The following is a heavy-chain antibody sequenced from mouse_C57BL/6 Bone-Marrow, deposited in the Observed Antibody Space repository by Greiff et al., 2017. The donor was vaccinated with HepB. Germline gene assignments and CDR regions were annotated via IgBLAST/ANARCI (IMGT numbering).Heavy chain of an antibody. Sequence: VQLVESGAELARPGASVKLSCKASGYTFTSYGISWVKQRTGQGLEWIGEIYPRSGNTYYNEKFKGKATLTADKSSSTAYMELRGLTSEDSAVYVCGRLLRARGYFDVWGTGTTVTVSS. V-gene: IGHV1-81*01. CDR2: IYPRSGNT. J-gene: IGHJ1*03. CDR1: GYTFTSYG. CDR3: GRLLRARGYFDV. D-gene: IGHD1-1*01.